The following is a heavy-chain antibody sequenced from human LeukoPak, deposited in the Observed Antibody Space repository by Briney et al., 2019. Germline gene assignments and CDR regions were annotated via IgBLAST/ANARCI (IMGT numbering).Heavy chain of an antibody. Sequence: GGSLRLSCAASGFTFSSYAMSWVRQAPGKGLEWVANIQQYGSEAYYVASVRGRFTVSRDNAKSSVYLQMNSLRDEDTAVYCATRRCSIAACQASSHHCMDFWGKGTTVVVSS. D-gene: IGHD1-14*01. CDR3: TRRCSIAACQASSHHCMDF. V-gene: IGHV3-7*01. CDR1: GFTFSSYA. J-gene: IGHJ6*04. CDR2: IQQYGSEA.